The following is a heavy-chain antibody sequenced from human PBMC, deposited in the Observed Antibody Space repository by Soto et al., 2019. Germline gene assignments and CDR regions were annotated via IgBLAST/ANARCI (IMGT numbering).Heavy chain of an antibody. CDR1: GFTFSSYA. Sequence: GGSLRLSCAASGFTFSSYAMSWVRQAPGKGLEWVSAISGSGGNTYYADSVKGRFTISRDNSKNTLYLQMNSLRPEDTAVYYCVREEPTNPKTFVYWGPGPLGTLSS. V-gene: IGHV3-23*01. CDR2: ISGSGGNT. J-gene: IGHJ4*02. CDR3: VREEPTNPKTFVY. D-gene: IGHD2-8*01.